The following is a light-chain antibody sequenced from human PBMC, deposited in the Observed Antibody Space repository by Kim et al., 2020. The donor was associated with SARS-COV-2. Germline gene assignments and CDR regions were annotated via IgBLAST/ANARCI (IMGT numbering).Light chain of an antibody. CDR2: GAS. J-gene: IGKJ2*01. CDR1: QSVSRSY. Sequence: LSPGERATRSCRASQSVSRSYLAWYQQKPGQAPRILIYGASSRATGIPDRFSGSGSGTDFTLTISRLEPEDFAVYSCQQYGSSPYTFGQGTKLEI. CDR3: QQYGSSPYT. V-gene: IGKV3-20*01.